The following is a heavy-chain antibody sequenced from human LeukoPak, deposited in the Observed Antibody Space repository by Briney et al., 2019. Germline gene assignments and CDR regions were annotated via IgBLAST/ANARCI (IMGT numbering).Heavy chain of an antibody. CDR2: ISSTGGTI. J-gene: IGHJ4*02. D-gene: IGHD2/OR15-2a*01. CDR3: AREAKYGPFFDY. V-gene: IGHV3-48*03. Sequence: GGSLRLSCAASGSTFSSYEMNWVRQAPGKGLEWVSYISSTGGTIYYADSVKGRFTISRDNAKNSLYLQMNSLRAEDTAVYYCAREAKYGPFFDYWGQGTLVTVSS. CDR1: GSTFSSYE.